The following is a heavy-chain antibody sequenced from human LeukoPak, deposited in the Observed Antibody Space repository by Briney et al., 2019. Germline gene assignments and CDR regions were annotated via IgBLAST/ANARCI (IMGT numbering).Heavy chain of an antibody. D-gene: IGHD3-3*01. J-gene: IGHJ3*02. CDR3: ASTYYDFWSGYLSQDDAFDI. V-gene: IGHV3-21*01. CDR2: ISSSSSYI. CDR1: GFTFSSYS. Sequence: GGSLRLSCAASGFTFSSYSMNWVRQAPGKGLEWVSSISSSSSYIYYADSVKGRFTISRDNAKNSLYLQMNSLRAEDTAVYYCASTYYDFWSGYLSQDDAFDIWGQGTMVTVSS.